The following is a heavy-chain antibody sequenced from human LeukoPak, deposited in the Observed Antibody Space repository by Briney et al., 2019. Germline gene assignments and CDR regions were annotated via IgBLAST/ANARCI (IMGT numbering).Heavy chain of an antibody. V-gene: IGHV3-74*01. CDR1: GFTFSRYW. J-gene: IGHJ4*02. D-gene: IGHD1-26*01. CDR2: IISDGSST. CDR3: ARIYSGSYSDY. Sequence: PGGSLRLSCAASGFTFSRYWMHWVRQAPGKGQVWVSRIISDGSSTSYADSVKGRFTISRDNSKNTLYLQMNSLRAEDTAVYYCARIYSGSYSDYWGQGTLVTVSS.